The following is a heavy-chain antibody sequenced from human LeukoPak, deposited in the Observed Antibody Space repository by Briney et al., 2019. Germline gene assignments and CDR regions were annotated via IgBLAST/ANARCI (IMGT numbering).Heavy chain of an antibody. D-gene: IGHD4-17*01. CDR3: ARFDDNGDYFDY. CDR2: IYHSGRT. CDR1: GDSISSGSTTTYY. V-gene: IGHV4-39*01. Sequence: SETLSLTCTVSGDSISSGSTTTYYWSWIRQPPGKGLEWIGIIYHSGRTYYNPSLKSRVTISVDTSKNQFSLRLNSVTAADTAVYYCARFDDNGDYFDYWGQGTLVTVSS. J-gene: IGHJ4*02.